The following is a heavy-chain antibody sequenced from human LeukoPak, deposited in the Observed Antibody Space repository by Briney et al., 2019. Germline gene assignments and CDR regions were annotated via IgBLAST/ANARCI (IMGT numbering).Heavy chain of an antibody. CDR1: GGTFSSYA. V-gene: IGHV1-69*13. D-gene: IGHD2-2*01. CDR2: IIPIFGTA. CDR3: ATSYLGDRYCSSTSCYGFVGWFDP. J-gene: IGHJ5*02. Sequence: ASVNVSCKASGGTFSSYAISWVRQAPGQGLEWMGGIIPIFGTANYAQKFQGRVTITADESTSTAYMELSSLRSEDTAVYYCATSYLGDRYCSSTSCYGFVGWFDPWGQGTLVTVSS.